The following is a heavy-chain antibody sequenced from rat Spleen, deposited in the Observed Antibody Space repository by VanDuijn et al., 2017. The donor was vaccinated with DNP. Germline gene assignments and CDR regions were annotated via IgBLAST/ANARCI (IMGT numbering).Heavy chain of an antibody. J-gene: IGHJ1*01. V-gene: IGHV5-22*01. Sequence: EVQLVESGGDLVQPGRSLKLSCAASGFTFSGYYMAWVRPAPTKGLEWVAYISYDGGNTYYGDSVKGRFTISRDNAKSTLYLQMNSLRSEDMATYYCARGSSSIYWYFDFWGPGTMVTVSS. CDR2: ISYDGGNT. D-gene: IGHD1-2*01. CDR1: GFTFSGYY. CDR3: ARGSSSIYWYFDF.